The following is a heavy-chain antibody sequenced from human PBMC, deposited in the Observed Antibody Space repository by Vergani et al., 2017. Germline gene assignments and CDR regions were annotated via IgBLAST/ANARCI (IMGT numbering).Heavy chain of an antibody. J-gene: IGHJ5*02. V-gene: IGHV3-33*01. Sequence: QVQLVESGGGVVQPGRSLRLSCAASGFTFNQYGMHWVRQAPGKGLEWVAVTWYDGNNKQYADSVKGRFTISRDNSKGTMYLQMNSLRDEDTGVYYCAIHLRLLFQRFDPCVQG. CDR3: AIHLRLLFQRFDP. CDR1: GFTFNQYG. D-gene: IGHD3-16*01. CDR2: TWYDGNNK.